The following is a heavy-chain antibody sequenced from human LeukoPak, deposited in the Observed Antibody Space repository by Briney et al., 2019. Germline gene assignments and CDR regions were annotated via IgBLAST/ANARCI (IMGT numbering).Heavy chain of an antibody. J-gene: IGHJ5*01. V-gene: IGHV3-23*01. Sequence: PGGSLRLSCAPSGFTFSSYAMSWVRQAPGKGLEWVSAISVSGSSTYFADSVKGRFTISSDNSKNTLYLQMNSLRAEDTAVYDCAKDSLHGYSSGWSPYSWFDPWGQGTPVTVSS. D-gene: IGHD6-19*01. CDR1: GFTFSSYA. CDR3: AKDSLHGYSSGWSPYSWFDP. CDR2: ISVSGSST.